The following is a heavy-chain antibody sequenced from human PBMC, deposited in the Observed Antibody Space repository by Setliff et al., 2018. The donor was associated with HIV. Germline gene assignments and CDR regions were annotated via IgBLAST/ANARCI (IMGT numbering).Heavy chain of an antibody. V-gene: IGHV4-34*01. CDR3: ARVIRGVYFYDGTGYYYFDD. CDR1: GESSNNDD. J-gene: IGHJ4*02. Sequence: PSETLSLTCAVFGESSNNDDWTWIRQPPGKGLEWIGEVSHIGDTTYSQSLKDRVTISIDTSKHHFSLKMNSVTVSDTAVYYCARVIRGVYFYDGTGYYYFDDWGQGALVTVSS. D-gene: IGHD3-10*01. CDR2: VSHIGDT.